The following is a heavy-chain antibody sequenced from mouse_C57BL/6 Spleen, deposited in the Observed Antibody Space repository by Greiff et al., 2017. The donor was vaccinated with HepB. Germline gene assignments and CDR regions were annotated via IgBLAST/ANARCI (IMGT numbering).Heavy chain of an antibody. J-gene: IGHJ2*01. V-gene: IGHV1-53*01. D-gene: IGHD3-2*02. CDR2: INPSNGGT. CDR1: GYTFTSYW. Sequence: VQLQQSGTELVKPGASVKLSCKASGYTFTSYWMHWVKQRPGQGLEWIGNINPSNGGTNYNEKFKSKATLTVDKSSSTAYMQLSSLTSEDSAVYYCARVRQLRLRDYFDYWGQGTTLTVSS. CDR3: ARVRQLRLRDYFDY.